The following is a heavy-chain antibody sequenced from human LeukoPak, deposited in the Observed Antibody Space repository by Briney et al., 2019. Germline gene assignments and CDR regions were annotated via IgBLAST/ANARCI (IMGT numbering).Heavy chain of an antibody. D-gene: IGHD1-14*01. V-gene: IGHV1-69*05. J-gene: IGHJ5*02. CDR1: GGSFCDFA. CDR3: AATSIIFNWFDP. Sequence: AAVKVSCKASGGSFCDFAIIWVRQAPGHGLEWMGRSVPMSDTKDYAQKFQGRVTFTTDESTTTAHIELSNLSPEDTAVYYCAATSIIFNWFDPWGQGTLVSVCS. CDR2: SVPMSDTK.